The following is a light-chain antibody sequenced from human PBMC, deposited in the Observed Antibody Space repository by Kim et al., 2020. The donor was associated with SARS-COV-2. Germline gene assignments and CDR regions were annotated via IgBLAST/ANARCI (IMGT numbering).Light chain of an antibody. V-gene: IGLV2-8*01. CDR1: SSDVGGYNY. CDR3: SSYAGTDSVV. CDR2: EVS. Sequence: QSALTQPPSASGSPGQSVTISCTGTSSDVGGYNYVSWYQYHPGKAPKVMIYEVSKRPSGVPDRFSGSKSGNTASLTVSGLQAEDEADYYCSSYAGTDSVVFGGATQLTVL. J-gene: IGLJ2*01.